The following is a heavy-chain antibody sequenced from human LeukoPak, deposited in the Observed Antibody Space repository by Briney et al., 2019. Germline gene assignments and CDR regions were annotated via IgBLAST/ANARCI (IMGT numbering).Heavy chain of an antibody. CDR1: GYTFTTYD. D-gene: IGHD5-18*01. Sequence: GASVKVSCKASGYTFTTYDINWVRQATGQGLEWMGWMNPNSGNTGYAQKFQGRVTMTRNTSISTAFMELSGLRSEDTAVYFCARQNTAMVAGLDYWGQGSLVTVSS. V-gene: IGHV1-8*01. CDR3: ARQNTAMVAGLDY. CDR2: MNPNSGNT. J-gene: IGHJ4*02.